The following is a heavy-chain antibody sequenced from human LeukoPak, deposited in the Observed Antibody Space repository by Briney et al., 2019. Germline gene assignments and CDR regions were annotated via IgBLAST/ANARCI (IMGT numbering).Heavy chain of an antibody. CDR1: GGSLSGYY. CDR2: INHSGFS. CDR3: ASRSGSYYAFDI. V-gene: IGHV4-34*01. J-gene: IGHJ3*02. D-gene: IGHD1-26*01. Sequence: PSETLSLTCAVYGGSLSGYYWSWIRQPPGKGLEWIGEINHSGFSDYNPSLKSRVSISVHTSENQFSLKLTSVTAADTAVYYCASRSGSYYAFDIWGQGTMVTVSS.